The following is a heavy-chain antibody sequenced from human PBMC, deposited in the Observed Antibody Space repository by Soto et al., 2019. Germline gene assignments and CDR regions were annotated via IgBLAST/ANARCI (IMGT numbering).Heavy chain of an antibody. CDR3: AVSSYCSSTSCYRYYYYGMDV. CDR1: GFTFSSYG. D-gene: IGHD2-2*01. V-gene: IGHV3-30*03. Sequence: PGGSLRLSCAASGFTFSSYGMHWVRQAPGKGLEWVAVISYDGSNKYYADSVKGRFTISRDNSKNTLYLQMNSLRAEDTAVYYCAVSSYCSSTSCYRYYYYGMDVWGQGTTVTVS. J-gene: IGHJ6*02. CDR2: ISYDGSNK.